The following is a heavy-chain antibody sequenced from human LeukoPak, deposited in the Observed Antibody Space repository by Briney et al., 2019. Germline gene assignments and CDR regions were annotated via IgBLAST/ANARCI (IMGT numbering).Heavy chain of an antibody. CDR3: ARVDGSGDNYFDY. CDR1: GGSISSYY. V-gene: IGHV4-59*08. D-gene: IGHD3-10*01. CDR2: IYYSGST. J-gene: IGHJ4*02. Sequence: SETLSLTRTVSGGSISSYYWSWIRQPPGKGLEWIGYIYYSGSTNYNPSLKSRVTISVDTSKNQFSLKLSSVTAADTAVYYCARVDGSGDNYFDYWGQGTLVTVSS.